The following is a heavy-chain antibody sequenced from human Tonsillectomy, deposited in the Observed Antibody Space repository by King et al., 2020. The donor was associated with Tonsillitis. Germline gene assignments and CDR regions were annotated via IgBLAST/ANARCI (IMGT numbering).Heavy chain of an antibody. Sequence: QLQESGPGLVKPSQTLSLTCTVSGGSIYSGTYYWSWIRQPAGKGLEWIGRIYSTGSTNYNPSLKSRVTISVDTSKNHFSLKLSSLTAADTAVYYCARWVCGGDCYLRDYYYMDVWGKGTTVTVSS. V-gene: IGHV4-61*02. CDR2: IYSTGST. CDR1: GGSIYSGTYY. D-gene: IGHD2-21*02. CDR3: ARWVCGGDCYLRDYYYMDV. J-gene: IGHJ6*03.